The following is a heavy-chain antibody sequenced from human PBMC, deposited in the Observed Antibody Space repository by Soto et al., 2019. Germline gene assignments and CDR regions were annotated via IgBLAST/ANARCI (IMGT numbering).Heavy chain of an antibody. CDR1: GYTFTSYG. CDR2: ISAYNGNT. V-gene: IGHV1-18*04. D-gene: IGHD2-2*02. J-gene: IGHJ6*02. CDR3: ARVKGPYCSSTSCYTLRGMDV. Sequence: QVQLVQSGAEVKKPGASVKVSCKASGYTFTSYGISWVRQAPGQGLEWMGWISAYNGNTNYAQKRQRRVTMTTDTSTSTAYMELRSLRSDDTAVYYCARVKGPYCSSTSCYTLRGMDVWGQGTTVTVSS.